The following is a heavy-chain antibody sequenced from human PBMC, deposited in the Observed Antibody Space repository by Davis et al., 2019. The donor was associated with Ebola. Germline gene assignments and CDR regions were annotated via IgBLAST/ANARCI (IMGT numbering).Heavy chain of an antibody. CDR1: GFTFSSYW. CDR3: AKGRVDTAMYWFDP. V-gene: IGHV3-7*01. CDR2: IKQDGSEK. J-gene: IGHJ5*02. Sequence: GGSLRLSCAASGFTFSSYWMSWVRQAPGKGLEWVANIKQDGSEKYYVDSVKGRFTISRDNSKNTLYLQMGSLRAEDMAVYYCAKGRVDTAMYWFDPWGQGTLVTVSS. D-gene: IGHD5-18*01.